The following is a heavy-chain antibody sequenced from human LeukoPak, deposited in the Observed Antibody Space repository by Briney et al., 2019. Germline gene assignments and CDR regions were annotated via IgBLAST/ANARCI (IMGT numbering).Heavy chain of an antibody. V-gene: IGHV4-59*08. CDR1: GGSISSYY. D-gene: IGHD5-24*01. J-gene: IGHJ3*02. CDR2: IYYSGST. CDR3: ARSRDGYNSDAFDI. Sequence: PSETLSLTCTVSGGSISSYYWSWIRQPPGKGLEWIGYIYYSGSTNYNPSLKSRVTISVDTSKNQFSLKLSSVTAADTAVYYCARSRDGYNSDAFDIWGQGTMDTVSS.